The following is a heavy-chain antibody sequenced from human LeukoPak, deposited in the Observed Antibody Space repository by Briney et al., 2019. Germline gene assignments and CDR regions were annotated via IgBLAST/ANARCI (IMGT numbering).Heavy chain of an antibody. V-gene: IGHV3-48*02. CDR3: ARGEVSAVLDY. J-gene: IGHJ4*02. Sequence: GGSLRLSCAASGFTFTAYSMNWVRQAPGKGLEWLSCISSSTGAMNYADSVKGRFTISRDKAKKSVFLQMNSLRDEDTAVYYCARGEVSAVLDYWGQGTRVTVSS. D-gene: IGHD2-2*01. CDR1: GFTFTAYS. CDR2: ISSSTGAM.